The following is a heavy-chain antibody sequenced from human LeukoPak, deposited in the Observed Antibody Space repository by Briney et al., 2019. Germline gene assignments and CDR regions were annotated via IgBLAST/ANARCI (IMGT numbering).Heavy chain of an antibody. J-gene: IGHJ5*01. V-gene: IGHV6-1*01. CDR1: GDSLSSISS. CDR2: TFYRSKWSN. CDR3: ARDPDSANEWGPFDS. D-gene: IGHD1-1*01. Sequence: SQTLSLTSALSGDSLSSISSWNWTRPSPSGGIEWLGRTFYRSKWSNDYAVSVKSRITINADTSKNEFSLQLTSVTPEDTAVYYCARDPDSANEWGPFDSWGQGTLVTVSS.